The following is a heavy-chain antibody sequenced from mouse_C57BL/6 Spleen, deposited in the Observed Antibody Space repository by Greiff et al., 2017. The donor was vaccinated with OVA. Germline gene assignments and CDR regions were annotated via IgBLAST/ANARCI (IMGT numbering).Heavy chain of an antibody. CDR1: GYTFTDYE. CDR2: IDPETGGT. V-gene: IGHV1-15*01. D-gene: IGHD1-1*01. CDR3: TRLVGGSSYNYFDY. Sequence: VQLQQSGAELVRPGASVTLSCKASGYTFTDYEMHWVKQTPVHGLEWIGAIDPETGGTAYNQKFKGKAILTADKSSSTAYMELRSLTSDDSAVYYCTRLVGGSSYNYFDYWGQGTTLTVSS. J-gene: IGHJ2*01.